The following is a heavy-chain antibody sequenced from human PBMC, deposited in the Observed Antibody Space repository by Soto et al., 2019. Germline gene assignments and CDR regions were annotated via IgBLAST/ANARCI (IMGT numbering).Heavy chain of an antibody. V-gene: IGHV3-53*01. Sequence: PGGSLRLSCAASGFTVSSNYMSWVRQAPGKGLEWVSVIYRGGSTYYADSVKGRFTISRDNSKNTLYLQMNSLRAEDTAVYYCARELGYCSGGSCYEWFDPWGQGTLVTVSS. D-gene: IGHD2-15*01. CDR1: GFTVSSNY. CDR2: IYRGGST. J-gene: IGHJ5*02. CDR3: ARELGYCSGGSCYEWFDP.